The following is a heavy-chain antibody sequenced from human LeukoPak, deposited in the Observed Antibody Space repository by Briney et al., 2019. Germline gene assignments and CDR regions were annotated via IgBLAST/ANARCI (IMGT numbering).Heavy chain of an antibody. D-gene: IGHD3-22*01. CDR3: ARVIYDSSGYYYFDY. V-gene: IGHV4-59*01. CDR2: IYYSRST. CDR1: GGSISSYY. J-gene: IGHJ4*02. Sequence: PSETLSLTCTVSGGSISSYYWSWIRQPPGKGLEWIGYIYYSRSTNYNPSLKSRVTISVDTSKNQFSLKLSSVTAADTAVYYCARVIYDSSGYYYFDYWGQGTLVTVSS.